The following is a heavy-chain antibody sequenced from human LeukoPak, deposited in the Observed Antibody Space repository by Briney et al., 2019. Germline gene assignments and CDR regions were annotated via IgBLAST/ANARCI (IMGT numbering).Heavy chain of an antibody. D-gene: IGHD4-23*01. V-gene: IGHV3-23*01. CDR2: ISGSAGST. Sequence: QTGGSLRLSCAASGFTFSSYAMSWVRQAPGKGLEWVSAISGSAGSTNYADAVKGRFAISRDNSKNTLYLQMNSLRAGDTAVYYCAKDVVVTLAYYFDYWGQGTLVTVSS. J-gene: IGHJ4*02. CDR1: GFTFSSYA. CDR3: AKDVVVTLAYYFDY.